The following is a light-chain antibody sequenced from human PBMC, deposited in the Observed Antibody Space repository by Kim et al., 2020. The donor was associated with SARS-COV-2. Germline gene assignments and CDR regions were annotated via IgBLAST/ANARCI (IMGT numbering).Light chain of an antibody. Sequence: PGKTARITCGGNNIGSKSVHWYQQKPGQAPVLVIFYDSDRPSGIPERFSGSNSGNTATLTISRVEAGDEADYYCQVWDSSGDHPYVFGRGTKVTVL. CDR2: YDS. CDR3: QVWDSSGDHPYV. J-gene: IGLJ1*01. V-gene: IGLV3-21*04. CDR1: NIGSKS.